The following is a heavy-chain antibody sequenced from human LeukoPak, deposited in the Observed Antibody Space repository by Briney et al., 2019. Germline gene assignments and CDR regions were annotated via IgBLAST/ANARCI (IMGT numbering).Heavy chain of an antibody. D-gene: IGHD5-18*01. Sequence: SETLSLTCTVSGGSISSGSYYWSWIWQPAGKGLEWIGRIYTSGSTNYNPSLKSRVTISVDTSKNQFSLKLNSVTAADTAVYYCAREVEDTAMVWGYYYYMDVWGKGTTVTVSS. CDR2: IYTSGST. CDR3: AREVEDTAMVWGYYYYMDV. V-gene: IGHV4-61*02. J-gene: IGHJ6*03. CDR1: GGSISSGSYY.